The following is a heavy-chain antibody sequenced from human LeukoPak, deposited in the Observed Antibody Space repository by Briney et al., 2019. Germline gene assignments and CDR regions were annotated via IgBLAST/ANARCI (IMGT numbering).Heavy chain of an antibody. CDR2: IYPGDSDT. J-gene: IGHJ4*02. CDR3: ARQNDFRLDY. CDR1: GYTFSSYW. Sequence: SGESLKISCKGSGYTFSSYWIGWVRQMPGKGLEWMGIIYPGDSDTRYSPSLQGQVTISVDTSIGIAYLQWSSLKASDTAIYYCARQNDFRLDYWGQGTLVTVSS. D-gene: IGHD3-3*01. V-gene: IGHV5-51*01.